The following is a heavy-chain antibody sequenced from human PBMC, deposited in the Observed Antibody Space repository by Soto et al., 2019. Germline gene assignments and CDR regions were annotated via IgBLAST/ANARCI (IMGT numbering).Heavy chain of an antibody. D-gene: IGHD3-10*01. J-gene: IGHJ6*02. CDR3: EKDGISYYGSGSYFYGMDV. CDR2: ISGSGGST. Sequence: PXGWLRRSGSASGFTCSSYAMSWVRQAPGKGLEWVSAISGSGGSTYYADSVKGRFTISRDNSKNTLYLQMNSLRAEDTAVYYCEKDGISYYGSGSYFYGMDVWGQGTKVTVYS. CDR1: GFTCSSYA. V-gene: IGHV3-23*01.